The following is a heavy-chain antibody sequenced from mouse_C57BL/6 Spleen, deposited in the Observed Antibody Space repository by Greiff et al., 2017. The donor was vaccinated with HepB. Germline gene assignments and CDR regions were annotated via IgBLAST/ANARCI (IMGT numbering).Heavy chain of an antibody. J-gene: IGHJ4*01. CDR1: GYTFTSYW. CDR3: ASDYYGSSPNYAMDY. V-gene: IGHV1-52*01. D-gene: IGHD1-1*01. CDR2: IDPSDSET. Sequence: QVQLQQSGAELVRPGSSVKLSCKASGYTFTSYWMHWVKQRPIQGLEWIGNIDPSDSETHYNQKFKDKATLTVDKSSSTAYMQLSSLTSEDSAVYFCASDYYGSSPNYAMDYWGQGTSVTVSS.